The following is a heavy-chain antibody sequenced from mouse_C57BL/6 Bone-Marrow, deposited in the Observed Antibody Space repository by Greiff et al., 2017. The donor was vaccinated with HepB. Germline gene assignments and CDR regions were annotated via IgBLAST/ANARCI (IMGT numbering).Heavy chain of an antibody. Sequence: EVHLVESGGGLVKPGGSLKLSCAASGFTFSSYTMSWVRQTPEKRLEWVATISGGGGNTYYPDSVKGRFTISRDNAKNTLYLQMSSLRSEDTALYYCARHRIYYDYDYWYFDVWGTGTTVTVSS. CDR2: ISGGGGNT. V-gene: IGHV5-9*01. CDR3: ARHRIYYDYDYWYFDV. J-gene: IGHJ1*03. D-gene: IGHD2-4*01. CDR1: GFTFSSYT.